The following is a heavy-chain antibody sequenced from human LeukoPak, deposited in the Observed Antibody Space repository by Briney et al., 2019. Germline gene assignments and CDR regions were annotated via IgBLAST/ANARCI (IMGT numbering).Heavy chain of an antibody. CDR3: AKSLGYCSGGSCY. J-gene: IGHJ4*02. V-gene: IGHV3-23*01. Sequence: GGSLRLSCAASGFTFSSYAMSWVRQAPGEGLEWVSAISGSGGSTYYADSVKGRFTISRDNSKNTLCLQMNSLRAEDTAVYYCAKSLGYCSGGSCYWGQGTLVTVSS. CDR1: GFTFSSYA. CDR2: ISGSGGST. D-gene: IGHD2-15*01.